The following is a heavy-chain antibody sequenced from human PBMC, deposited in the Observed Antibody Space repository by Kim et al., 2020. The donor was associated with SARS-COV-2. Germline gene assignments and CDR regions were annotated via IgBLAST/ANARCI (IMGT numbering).Heavy chain of an antibody. D-gene: IGHD5-12*01. J-gene: IGHJ4*02. V-gene: IGHV1-2*02. CDR3: ARGDIYDYDYFDY. Sequence: NYGRKFQGGVTMTRDTSISTAYMGLSRLRSDDTAVYYCARGDIYDYDYFDYWGQGTLVTVSS.